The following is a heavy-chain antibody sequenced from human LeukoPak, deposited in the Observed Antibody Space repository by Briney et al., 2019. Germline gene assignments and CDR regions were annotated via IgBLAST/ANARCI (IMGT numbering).Heavy chain of an antibody. CDR3: ARTYSPTYYDFWSGLGFVAPYY. CDR2: ISAYNGNT. CDR1: GYTFTSYG. D-gene: IGHD3-3*01. J-gene: IGHJ4*02. V-gene: IGHV1-18*01. Sequence: GASVKVSCKASGYTFTSYGISWVRQAPGQGLEWMGWISAYNGNTNYAQKLQGIVTRTTDTSTSTAYMELRSLRSDDTAVYYCARTYSPTYYDFWSGLGFVAPYYWGQGTLVTVSS.